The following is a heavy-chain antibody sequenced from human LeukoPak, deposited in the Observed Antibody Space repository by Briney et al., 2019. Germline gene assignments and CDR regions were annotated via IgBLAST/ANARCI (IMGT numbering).Heavy chain of an antibody. J-gene: IGHJ3*02. CDR1: GFTFSTYA. CDR2: ISGRGTGT. Sequence: GGSLRLSCAASGFTFSTYAMNWVRQAPGKGLEWVSVISGRGTGTYYADSVKGRFTISRDNSNNTLHLQMNSLRAEDTALYYCAKGRGYCSGASCAGTAFDIWGQGTMVTVSS. V-gene: IGHV3-23*01. D-gene: IGHD2-15*01. CDR3: AKGRGYCSGASCAGTAFDI.